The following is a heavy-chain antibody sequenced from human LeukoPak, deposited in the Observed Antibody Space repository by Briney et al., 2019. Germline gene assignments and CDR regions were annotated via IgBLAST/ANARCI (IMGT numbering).Heavy chain of an antibody. J-gene: IGHJ6*02. CDR1: GYTFTGYY. CDR2: INPNSGGT. D-gene: IGHD3-10*01. Sequence: ASVKVSCKASGYTFTGYYMHWVRQAPGQGLEWMGWINPNSGGTNYAQKFQGRVTMTRDTSISTAYMELGSLRSEDTAVYYCARVAYYGSGSYSYYYGMDVWGQGTTVTVSS. V-gene: IGHV1-2*02. CDR3: ARVAYYGSGSYSYYYGMDV.